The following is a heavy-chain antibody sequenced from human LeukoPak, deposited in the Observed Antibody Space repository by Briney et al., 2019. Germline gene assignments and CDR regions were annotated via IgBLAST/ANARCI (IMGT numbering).Heavy chain of an antibody. D-gene: IGHD6-13*01. Sequence: PGGALTLSCAASGFTFSSCSMNWVSQAPGKGGEGGSWISSSSSYIYYEDSVKGRFTISRDNAKNSLYLQINSLRAEDTAVYYCARDPFGSSCSIWGQGTLVTVSS. J-gene: IGHJ4*02. CDR2: ISSSSSYI. CDR1: GFTFSSCS. CDR3: ARDPFGSSCSI. V-gene: IGHV3-21*01.